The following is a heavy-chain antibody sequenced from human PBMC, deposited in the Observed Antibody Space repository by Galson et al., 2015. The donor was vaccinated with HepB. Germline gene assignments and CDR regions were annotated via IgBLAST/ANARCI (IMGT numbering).Heavy chain of an antibody. V-gene: IGHV3-30*18. CDR3: AKDRVPFNSLYDGLEM. D-gene: IGHD4-23*01. CDR2: ISYDGGNK. CDR1: GFTFSSYS. Sequence: SLRLSCAASGFTFSSYSMNWVRQAPGKGLEWVAVISYDGGNKYYADSVKGRFTISRDNSKNTLYLQMNSLRADDTAIYYCAKDRVPFNSLYDGLEMWGQGTVVTVSS. J-gene: IGHJ3*02.